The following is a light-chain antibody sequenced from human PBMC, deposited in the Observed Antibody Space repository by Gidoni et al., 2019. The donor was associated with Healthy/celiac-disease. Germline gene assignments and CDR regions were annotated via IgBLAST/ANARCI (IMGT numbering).Light chain of an antibody. Sequence: DIQMTQSPSSLSASVGDRVTITCRASQSISSYLNWYQQKPGKAPKLLIYAASSLQSGVPSRFSGSGSGTDFTLTISSLQPEDFATYYCQQSYSTLHXFXGGTXVEIK. CDR3: QQSYSTLHX. J-gene: IGKJ4*02. V-gene: IGKV1-39*01. CDR1: QSISSY. CDR2: AAS.